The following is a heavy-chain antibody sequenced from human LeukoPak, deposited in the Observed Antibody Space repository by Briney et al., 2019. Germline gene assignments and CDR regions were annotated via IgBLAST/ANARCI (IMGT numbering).Heavy chain of an antibody. J-gene: IGHJ4*02. CDR1: GFTFSSYG. V-gene: IGHV3-23*01. CDR3: AKARSAFSAASAHDY. CDR2: ISGSGGST. D-gene: IGHD2-15*01. Sequence: PGGSLRLSCAASGFTFSSYGMSWVRQAPGKGLEWVSAISGSGGSTYYADSVKGRFTISRDNSKNTLYLQMNSLRAEDTAVYYCAKARSAFSAASAHDYWGQGTLVTVSS.